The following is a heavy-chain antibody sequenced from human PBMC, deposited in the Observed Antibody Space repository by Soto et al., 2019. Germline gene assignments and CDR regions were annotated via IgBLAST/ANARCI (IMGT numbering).Heavy chain of an antibody. CDR3: ARRYGYYFDY. CDR2: IYYSGST. V-gene: IGHV4-59*08. D-gene: IGHD4-17*01. J-gene: IGHJ4*02. CDR1: CGSIISYY. Sequence: SETLYLTCTVPCGSIISYYWSWIRQPPGKGLEWIGYIYYSGSTNYNPSLKSRVTISVDTSKNQLSLKLSSVTAADTAVYYCARRYGYYFDYWGQGTLVTVS.